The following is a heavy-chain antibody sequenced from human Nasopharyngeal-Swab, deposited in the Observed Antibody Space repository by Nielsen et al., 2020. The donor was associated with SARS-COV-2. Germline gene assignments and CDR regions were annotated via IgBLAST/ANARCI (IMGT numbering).Heavy chain of an antibody. CDR3: ARIRRQQLANGVGWFDP. J-gene: IGHJ5*02. Sequence: SGPTLVKPTQTLTLTCTFSGFSLSTSGMCVSWIRRPPGKALEWLALIDWDDDKYYSTSLKTRLTISKDTSKNQVVLTMTNMDPVDTATYYCARIRRQQLANGVGWFDPWGQGTLVTVSS. CDR1: GFSLSTSGMC. V-gene: IGHV2-70*01. CDR2: IDWDDDK. D-gene: IGHD6-13*01.